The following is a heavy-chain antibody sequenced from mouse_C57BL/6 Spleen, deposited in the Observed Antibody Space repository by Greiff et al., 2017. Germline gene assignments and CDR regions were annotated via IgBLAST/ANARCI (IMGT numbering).Heavy chain of an antibody. D-gene: IGHD2-2*01. CDR2: IYPGNSET. V-gene: IGHV1-5*01. CDR3: TGSGYGYCGDY. J-gene: IGHJ2*01. CDR1: GYTFTSYW. Sequence: VQLQQSGTVLARPGASVKLSCKTSGYTFTSYWMHWVKQRPGQGLEWIGDIYPGNSETSYNQKFKGKAKMTAVTSASTAYMQLSSLTNEDSAVYYCTGSGYGYCGDYWGQGTTLTVSS.